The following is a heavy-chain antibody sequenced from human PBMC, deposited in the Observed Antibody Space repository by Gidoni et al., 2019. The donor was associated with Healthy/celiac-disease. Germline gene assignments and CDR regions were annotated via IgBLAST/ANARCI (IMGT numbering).Heavy chain of an antibody. V-gene: IGHV3-30*18. J-gene: IGHJ3*02. CDR1: GFTFSSYG. Sequence: QVQLVESGGGVVQPGRSLRLSCAASGFTFSSYGMHWVRQAPGKGLEWVAVISYDGSNKYYADSVKGRFTISRDNSKNTLYLQMNSLRAEDTAVYYCAKGWKDSSGYYYDVNPNDDAFDIWGQGTMVTVSS. D-gene: IGHD3-22*01. CDR3: AKGWKDSSGYYYDVNPNDDAFDI. CDR2: ISYDGSNK.